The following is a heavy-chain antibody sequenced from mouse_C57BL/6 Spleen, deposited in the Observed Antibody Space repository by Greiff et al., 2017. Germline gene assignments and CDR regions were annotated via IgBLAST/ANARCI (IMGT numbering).Heavy chain of an antibody. D-gene: IGHD2-4*01. V-gene: IGHV1-82*01. Sequence: QVQLQQSGPELVKPGASVKISCKASGYAFSSSWMNWVKQRPGKGLEWIGRIYPGDGDTNYNGKFKGKATLTADKSSSTAYMQLSSLTSEDSAVYFCARGGLRQMPFDYWGQGTTLTVSS. CDR1: GYAFSSSW. CDR2: IYPGDGDT. J-gene: IGHJ2*01. CDR3: ARGGLRQMPFDY.